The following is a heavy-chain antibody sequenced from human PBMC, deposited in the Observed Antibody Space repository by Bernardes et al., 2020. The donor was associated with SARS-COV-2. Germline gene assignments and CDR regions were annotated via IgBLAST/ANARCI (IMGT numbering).Heavy chain of an antibody. Sequence: GGSLRLSCAASGFTFSSYAMSWVRQAPGKGLEWVSAISGSGGSTYYADSVKGRFTISRDNSKNTLYLQMNSLRAEDTAVYYCAKGAWYYYDSSGSLYYFDYWGQGTLVTVSS. D-gene: IGHD3-22*01. J-gene: IGHJ4*02. CDR1: GFTFSSYA. V-gene: IGHV3-23*01. CDR3: AKGAWYYYDSSGSLYYFDY. CDR2: ISGSGGST.